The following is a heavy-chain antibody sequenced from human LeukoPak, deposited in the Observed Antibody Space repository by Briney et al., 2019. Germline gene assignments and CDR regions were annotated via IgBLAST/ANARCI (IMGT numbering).Heavy chain of an antibody. V-gene: IGHV1-46*01. D-gene: IGHD2-15*01. CDR1: GYTFTSYG. CDR3: ARDSNHCSGGSCYSPYYYYYYYMDV. Sequence: ASVKVSYKASGYTFTSYGISWVRQAPGQGLEWMGIINPSGGSTSYAQKFQGRVTMTRDMSTSTVYMELSSLRSEDTAVYYCARDSNHCSGGSCYSPYYYYYYYMDVWGKGTTVTVSS. CDR2: INPSGGST. J-gene: IGHJ6*03.